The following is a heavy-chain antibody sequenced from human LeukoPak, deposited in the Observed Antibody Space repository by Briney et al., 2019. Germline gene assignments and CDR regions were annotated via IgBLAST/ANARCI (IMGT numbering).Heavy chain of an antibody. J-gene: IGHJ1*01. Sequence: ASVNVSCKASGYTFGDYFIHWIRQAPGQGLQWLGWINPGTGDTNYGHDRVTMTTDTSTNTVYMDLGSLASGDTAVYFCARANKGFAYFAYWGQGTLVTVS. CDR1: GYTFGDYF. V-gene: IGHV1-2*02. D-gene: IGHD1/OR15-1a*01. CDR3: ARANKGFAYFAY. CDR2: INPGTGDT.